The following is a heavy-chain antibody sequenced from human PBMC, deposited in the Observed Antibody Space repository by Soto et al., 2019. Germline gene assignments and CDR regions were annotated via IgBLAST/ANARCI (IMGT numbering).Heavy chain of an antibody. CDR1: GFTFSSYG. J-gene: IGHJ4*02. V-gene: IGHV3-33*01. D-gene: IGHD5-12*01. CDR3: ARDAEGDYDFTLGY. CDR2: IWYDGSNK. Sequence: QVQLVESGGGVVQPGRSLRLSCAASGFTFSSYGMHWVRQAPGKGLEWVAVIWYDGSNKYYADSVKGRFTISRDNSKNTLYLQMNSLRAEDTAVYYCARDAEGDYDFTLGYWGQGTLVTVSS.